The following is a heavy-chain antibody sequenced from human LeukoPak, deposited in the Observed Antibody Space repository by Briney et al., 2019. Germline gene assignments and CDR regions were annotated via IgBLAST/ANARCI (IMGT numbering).Heavy chain of an antibody. J-gene: IGHJ5*02. CDR3: ARDRATVTTDEDNWFDP. CDR2: INPNRGGT. D-gene: IGHD4-11*01. V-gene: IGHV1-2*02. Sequence: ASVKVSCKASGYTFTGYYIHWVRQAPGQGLEWMGWINPNRGGTNYAQKFQGRVTMTRDTSISTAYMELSRLRSDDTAVYYCARDRATVTTDEDNWFDPWGQGTLVTVSS. CDR1: GYTFTGYY.